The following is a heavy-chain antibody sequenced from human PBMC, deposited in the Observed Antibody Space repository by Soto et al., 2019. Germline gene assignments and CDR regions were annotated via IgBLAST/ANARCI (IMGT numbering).Heavy chain of an antibody. CDR2: ISAYNGNT. J-gene: IGHJ4*02. V-gene: IGHV1-18*01. CDR1: GYTFTSYG. Sequence: GASVKVSCKASGYTFTSYGISWVQQAPGQGLEWMGWISAYNGNTNYAQKLQGRVTMTTDTSTSTAYMELRSLRSDDTAVYYCARVADYYDSSGYYGPDYWGQGXLVTVCS. CDR3: ARVADYYDSSGYYGPDY. D-gene: IGHD3-22*01.